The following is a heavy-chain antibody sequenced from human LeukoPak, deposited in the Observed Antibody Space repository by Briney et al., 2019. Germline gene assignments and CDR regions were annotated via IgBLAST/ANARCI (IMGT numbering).Heavy chain of an antibody. V-gene: IGHV3-23*01. Sequence: GGSLRLSCAASGFTFSTYAMTWVRQAPGNGLEWVSAISASGDSTHYADSVKGRFTISRDNSKNTLYLQMKSLRAEDTALYYCAKGSGTTYRYNWFDPWGQGALVTVSS. J-gene: IGHJ5*02. D-gene: IGHD1-26*01. CDR1: GFTFSTYA. CDR3: AKGSGTTYRYNWFDP. CDR2: ISASGDST.